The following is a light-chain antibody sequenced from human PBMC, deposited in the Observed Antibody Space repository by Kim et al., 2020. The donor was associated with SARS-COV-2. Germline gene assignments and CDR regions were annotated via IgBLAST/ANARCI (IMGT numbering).Light chain of an antibody. J-gene: IGLJ3*02. CDR3: SSYTGTRTLV. CDR1: RSDVGGYNY. V-gene: IGLV2-14*03. CDR2: DVS. Sequence: GQSITFSCTGTRSDVGGYNYVSWYQQHPGKAPKLMIYDVSRRPSGVSNRFSGSKSGNTASLTISGLQAEDEADYYCSSYTGTRTLVFGGGTQLTVL.